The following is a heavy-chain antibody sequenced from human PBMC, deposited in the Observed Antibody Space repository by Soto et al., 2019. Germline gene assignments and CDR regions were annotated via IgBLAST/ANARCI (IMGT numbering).Heavy chain of an antibody. D-gene: IGHD3-16*01. V-gene: IGHV3-30*18. CDR3: AKDPPWGSHFDY. Sequence: QVQLVESGGGVVQPGRSLRLSCAASGFTFSSYGMHWVRQAPGKGLEWVAVISYDGSNKYYADSVKGRFTISRDNSKNTLYLQMNSLRAEDTAVYYCAKDPPWGSHFDYWGQGTLVTVSS. CDR1: GFTFSSYG. J-gene: IGHJ4*02. CDR2: ISYDGSNK.